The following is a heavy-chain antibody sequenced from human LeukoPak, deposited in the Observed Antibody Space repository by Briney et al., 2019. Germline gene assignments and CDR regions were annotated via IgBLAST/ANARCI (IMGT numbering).Heavy chain of an antibody. CDR3: ARDVSADFSNRHHKWFRL. CDR1: GHSMISDYY. J-gene: IGHJ5*02. Sequence: SEALSLTCGVSGHSMISDYYWGWIRQPPGKGLEWIGSIYHSGSTHYNPSLKSRVTISVDTSKNQFSLKLSSVTASDTAIYYCARDVSADFSNRHHKWFRLWDKGTLVTVSS. D-gene: IGHD3/OR15-3a*01. V-gene: IGHV4-38-2*02. CDR2: IYHSGST.